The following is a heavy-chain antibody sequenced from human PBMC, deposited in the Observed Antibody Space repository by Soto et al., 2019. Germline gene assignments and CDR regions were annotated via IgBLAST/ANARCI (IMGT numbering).Heavy chain of an antibody. D-gene: IGHD3-3*01. Sequence: GGSLKLSCAASGFTFSSYDMHWVRQATGKALEWVSAIGTAGDTYYQGSVKGRFTISRENAKHSLYLQMNSLRAGDTAVYYGARGAVGNTIFGVVIQGMDVWGQGTTVTVSS. V-gene: IGHV3-13*01. CDR3: ARGAVGNTIFGVVIQGMDV. CDR2: IGTAGDT. CDR1: GFTFSSYD. J-gene: IGHJ6*02.